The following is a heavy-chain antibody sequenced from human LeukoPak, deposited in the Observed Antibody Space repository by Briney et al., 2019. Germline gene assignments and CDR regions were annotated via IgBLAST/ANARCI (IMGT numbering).Heavy chain of an antibody. V-gene: IGHV4-4*02. Sequence: NSSETLSLTCAVSGGSISSSNWWSWVRQPPGKGLEWIGEINHSGSANYNPSLKSRVTISVDTSKNQFSLKLSSVTAADTAVYYCARGRYYDFWSTRGFDYWGQGTLVTVSS. D-gene: IGHD3-3*01. CDR2: INHSGSA. CDR3: ARGRYYDFWSTRGFDY. CDR1: GGSISSSNW. J-gene: IGHJ4*02.